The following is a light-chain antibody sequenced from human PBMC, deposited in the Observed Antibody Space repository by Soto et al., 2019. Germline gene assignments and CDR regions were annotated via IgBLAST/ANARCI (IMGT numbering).Light chain of an antibody. CDR2: RDN. Sequence: QSVLTQPPSASGTPGQRVTISCSGSSSNIGSYYVYWYQHLPGTAPKLLIYRDNERPSGVPDRFSGSKSGTSASLAITGLQAEDEADYYCQSYDNSLNLYVFGTATKLTVL. V-gene: IGLV1-47*01. CDR3: QSYDNSLNLYV. J-gene: IGLJ1*01. CDR1: SSNIGSYY.